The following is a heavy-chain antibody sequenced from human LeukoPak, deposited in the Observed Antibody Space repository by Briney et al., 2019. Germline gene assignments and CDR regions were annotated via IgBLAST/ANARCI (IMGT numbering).Heavy chain of an antibody. CDR3: ARDTEGYIYGYHYYGMDV. Sequence: PGGSLRLSCAASGFSFYDYAMRWVRQAPGKGLEWVSLISGDSHSTFYADSVKGRFTISRDNSKNSLYLQMNSLRNDDTALYYCARDTEGYIYGYHYYGMDVWGQGTTVTVSS. J-gene: IGHJ6*02. CDR1: GFSFYDYA. CDR2: ISGDSHST. D-gene: IGHD5-18*01. V-gene: IGHV3-43*02.